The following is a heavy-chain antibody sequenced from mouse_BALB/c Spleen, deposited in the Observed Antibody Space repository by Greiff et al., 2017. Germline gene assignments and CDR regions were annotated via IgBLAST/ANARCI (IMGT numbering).Heavy chain of an antibody. CDR3: ARGYDGYYRYYFDY. V-gene: IGHV3-6*02. J-gene: IGHJ2*01. CDR1: GYSITSGYY. Sequence: VQLQQSGPGLVKPSQSLSLTCSVTGYSITSGYYWYWIRQFPGNKLEWMGYISYDGSNNYNPSLKNRISITRDTSKNQFFLKLNSVTTEDTATYYCARGYDGYYRYYFDYWGQGTTLTVSS. CDR2: ISYDGSN. D-gene: IGHD2-3*01.